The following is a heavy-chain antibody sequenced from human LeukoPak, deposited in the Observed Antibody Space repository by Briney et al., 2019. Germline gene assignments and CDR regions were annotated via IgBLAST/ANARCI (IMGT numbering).Heavy chain of an antibody. CDR2: IRSKAYGGTT. V-gene: IGHV3-49*04. CDR1: GFTFGDYA. D-gene: IGHD3-10*01. CDR3: TRVPRGGEYFDY. J-gene: IGHJ4*02. Sequence: GGSLRLSCTASGFTFGDYAMSWVRQAPGKGLEWVGFIRSKAYGGTTEYAASVKGRFTISRDDSKSIAYLQMNSLKTEDTAVYYCTRVPRGGEYFDYWGQGTLVTVSS.